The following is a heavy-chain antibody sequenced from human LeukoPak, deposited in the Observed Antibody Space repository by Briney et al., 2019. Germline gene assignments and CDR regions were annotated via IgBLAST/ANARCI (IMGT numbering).Heavy chain of an antibody. Sequence: ASVTVSCKASGYTLTELSMHWVRQAPGKGLEWMGGFDPEDGETIYAQKFQGRVTMTEDTSTDTAYMELSSLRSEDTAVYYCATVGIVGATTFDYWGQGTLVTVSS. D-gene: IGHD1-26*01. V-gene: IGHV1-24*01. CDR1: GYTLTELS. J-gene: IGHJ4*02. CDR2: FDPEDGET. CDR3: ATVGIVGATTFDY.